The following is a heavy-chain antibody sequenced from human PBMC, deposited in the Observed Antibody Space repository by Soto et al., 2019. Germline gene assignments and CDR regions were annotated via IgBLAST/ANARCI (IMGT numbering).Heavy chain of an antibody. Sequence: QVELQESGPRLVKPSQTLSLTCTVTGGPFPNGGYYWSWIRQEPGKGLEWIGYSHHSGDTSYNPSLRSRVTISTDTSKTQFSLRLRSVTSADTAVYYCARGDSQVSSVFDYWGQGMLVTVSS. V-gene: IGHV4-31*03. CDR3: ARGDSQVSSVFDY. D-gene: IGHD3-16*01. CDR1: GGPFPNGGYY. J-gene: IGHJ4*02. CDR2: SHHSGDT.